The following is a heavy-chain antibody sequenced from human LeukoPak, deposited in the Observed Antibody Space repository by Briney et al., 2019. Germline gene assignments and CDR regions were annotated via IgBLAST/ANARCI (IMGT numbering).Heavy chain of an antibody. Sequence: GGSLRLSCAASGFTFSSYAIHWVRQAPGKGLEWVAVISYDGSKKYYADSVKGRFTISRDNSKNTLYLQMNSLRAEDTALYYCAKDWDDYYGSGSYFDYWGQGTLVTVSS. CDR3: AKDWDDYYGSGSYFDY. CDR1: GFTFSSYA. D-gene: IGHD3-10*01. J-gene: IGHJ4*02. CDR2: ISYDGSKK. V-gene: IGHV3-30*04.